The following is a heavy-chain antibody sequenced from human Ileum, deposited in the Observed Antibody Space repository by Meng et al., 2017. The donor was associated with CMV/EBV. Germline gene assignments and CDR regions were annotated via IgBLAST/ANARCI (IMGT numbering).Heavy chain of an antibody. D-gene: IGHD2-21*02. Sequence: SETLSLTCTVSGGSISSGSYHWGWIRQTPGKGLEWVGSIHNSGSTQYSPSLKSRVTMSVDTSKNQVSLKVTSVTAADTAVYYCARISGGGACCGADYWGQGTLVTVSS. V-gene: IGHV4-39*07. CDR3: ARISGGGACCGADY. CDR2: IHNSGST. CDR1: GGSISSGSYH. J-gene: IGHJ4*02.